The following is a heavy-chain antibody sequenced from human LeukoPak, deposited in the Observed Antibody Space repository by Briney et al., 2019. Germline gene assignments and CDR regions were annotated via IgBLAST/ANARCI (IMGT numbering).Heavy chain of an antibody. CDR2: IYYSGST. CDR1: GGSITSGSYY. V-gene: IGHV4-39*02. CDR3: ARVSCSGGACPFGSWFDP. J-gene: IGHJ5*02. Sequence: SETLSLTRTVSGGSITSGSYYWGWIRQPPGKGLEWIGSIYYSGSTYYNPSLKSRVTISVDTSNKLFSLKLSSVTATDTAVYYCARVSCSGGACPFGSWFDPWGQGTLVTVSS. D-gene: IGHD2-15*01.